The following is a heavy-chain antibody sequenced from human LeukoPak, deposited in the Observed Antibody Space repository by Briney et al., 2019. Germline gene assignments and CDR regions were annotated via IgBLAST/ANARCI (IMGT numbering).Heavy chain of an antibody. J-gene: IGHJ4*02. CDR3: ARSNYGGNFDY. Sequence: SETLSLTCTVSGGSISGGSYYWSWIRQPAGKGLEWIGRIYTSGSTNYNPSLKSRVTISVDTSKNQFSLRLSSVTAADTAVYYCARSNYGGNFDYWGQGTLVTVSS. V-gene: IGHV4-61*02. CDR1: GGSISGGSYY. CDR2: IYTSGST. D-gene: IGHD4-23*01.